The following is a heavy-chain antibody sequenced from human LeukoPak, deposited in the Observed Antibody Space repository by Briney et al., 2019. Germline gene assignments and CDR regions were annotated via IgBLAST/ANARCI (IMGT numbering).Heavy chain of an antibody. D-gene: IGHD3-22*01. V-gene: IGHV3-7*03. CDR3: ARVRIYYDSPKGVLQPYFDY. J-gene: IGHJ4*02. CDR2: IKQDGSQQ. CDR1: GFSFSTYW. Sequence: PGGSLRLSCAASGFSFSTYWMSWVRQAPGKGLEWVANIKQDGSQQHYVDSVKGRFTISRDDAKNSLYLQMNSLRAEDTAVYYCARVRIYYDSPKGVLQPYFDYWGQGTLVTVSS.